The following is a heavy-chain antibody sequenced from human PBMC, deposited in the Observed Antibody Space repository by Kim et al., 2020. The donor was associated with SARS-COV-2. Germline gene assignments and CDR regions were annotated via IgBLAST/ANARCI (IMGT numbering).Heavy chain of an antibody. J-gene: IGHJ4*02. V-gene: IGHV4-34*01. Sequence: SETLSLTCAVYGGSFSGYYWSWIRQPPGKGLEWIGEINHSGSTNYNPSLKSRVTISVDTSKNQFSLKLSSVTAADTAVNYCARGIQTMVRGVIITLDYWGQGTLVTVSS. CDR1: GGSFSGYY. CDR3: ARGIQTMVRGVIITLDY. D-gene: IGHD3-10*01. CDR2: INHSGST.